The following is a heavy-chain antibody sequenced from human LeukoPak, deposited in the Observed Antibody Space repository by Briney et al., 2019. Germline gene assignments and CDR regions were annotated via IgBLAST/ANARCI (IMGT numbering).Heavy chain of an antibody. CDR3: TTHGDSPYYFDY. CDR2: INSKTDGGTT. J-gene: IGHJ4*02. Sequence: GGSLRLSCAASGFTFSNAWMSWVRRAPGKGLEWVGRINSKTDGGTTDYAAPVKGRFTISRDDSKNTLYLQMNSLKTEDTAVYYCTTHGDSPYYFDYWGQGTLVTVSS. D-gene: IGHD4-17*01. CDR1: GFTFSNAW. V-gene: IGHV3-15*01.